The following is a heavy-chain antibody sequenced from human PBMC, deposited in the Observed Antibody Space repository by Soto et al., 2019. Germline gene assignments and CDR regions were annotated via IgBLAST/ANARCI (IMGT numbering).Heavy chain of an antibody. CDR1: GGSINSYY. CDR2: IYYSGST. D-gene: IGHD3-22*01. CDR3: AASNYYDSSGYGGCFDY. V-gene: IGHV4-59*01. Sequence: PSETLSLTCTVSGGSINSYYWSWIRQPPGKGLEWIGYIYYSGSTNYNPSLKSRVTISVDTSKNQFSLKLSSVTAADTAVYYCAASNYYDSSGYGGCFDYWGQGTLVTVSS. J-gene: IGHJ4*02.